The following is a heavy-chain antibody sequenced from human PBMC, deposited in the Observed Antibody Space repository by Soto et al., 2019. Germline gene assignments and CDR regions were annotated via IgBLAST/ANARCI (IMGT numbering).Heavy chain of an antibody. Sequence: ASVKVSCKASGYTFTSYGIGWVRQAPGQGLEWMGWISAYNGNTNYAQKLQGRVTMTTDTSTSAAYMELRSLRSDDTAVYYCARARWELLPRSYYYYGMDVWGQGTTVTVSS. V-gene: IGHV1-18*01. D-gene: IGHD1-26*01. CDR3: ARARWELLPRSYYYYGMDV. CDR1: GYTFTSYG. J-gene: IGHJ6*02. CDR2: ISAYNGNT.